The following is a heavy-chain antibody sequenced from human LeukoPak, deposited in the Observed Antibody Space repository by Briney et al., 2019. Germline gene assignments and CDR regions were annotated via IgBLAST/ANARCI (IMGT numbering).Heavy chain of an antibody. Sequence: ASVKVSCKVSGYTLTELSMHWVRQAPGKGLEWMGGFDPEDGETIYAQKFQGRVTMTEDTSTDTAYMELSSLRSEDTAVYYCATYEQQLVRGWFDPWGQGTLVTVSS. CDR3: ATYEQQLVRGWFDP. CDR1: GYTLTELS. V-gene: IGHV1-24*01. CDR2: FDPEDGET. D-gene: IGHD6-13*01. J-gene: IGHJ5*02.